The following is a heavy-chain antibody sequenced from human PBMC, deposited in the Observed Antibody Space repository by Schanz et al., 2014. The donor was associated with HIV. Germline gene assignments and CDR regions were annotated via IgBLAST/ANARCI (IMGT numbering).Heavy chain of an antibody. CDR2: IIHIFGTT. Sequence: QVQLVQSGGEVKKPGASVKVSCKTSGYIFTNFGISWVRQAPGQGLEWMGGIIHIFGTTNYAPKFQGRVTINVDESTSTAYMELSSLRSEDTAVYYCARDSPVAAGTLDYWGQGTLVTVSS. D-gene: IGHD6-13*01. J-gene: IGHJ4*02. V-gene: IGHV1-69*13. CDR3: ARDSPVAAGTLDY. CDR1: GYIFTNFG.